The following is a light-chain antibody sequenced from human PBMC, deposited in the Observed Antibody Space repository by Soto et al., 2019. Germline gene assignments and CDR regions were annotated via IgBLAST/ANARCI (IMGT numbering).Light chain of an antibody. CDR1: SSDIGAYNF. CDR2: DVN. CDR3: TSWTTSTTMI. V-gene: IGLV2-14*03. J-gene: IGLJ2*01. Sequence: QSALTQPASVSGSPGQSITISCTGTSSDIGAYNFVSWYQQHPGKAPKLMLYDVNIRPSGVSNRFSGSKSGKTASLTISGLQAEDVADYYCTSWTTSTTMIFGGGAKVTVL.